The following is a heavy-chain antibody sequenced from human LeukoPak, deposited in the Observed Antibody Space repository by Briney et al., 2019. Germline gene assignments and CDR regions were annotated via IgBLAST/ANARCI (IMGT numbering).Heavy chain of an antibody. D-gene: IGHD4-17*01. V-gene: IGHV3-23*01. CDR1: GFTFSNYA. J-gene: IGHJ3*02. CDR2: ISGRGDST. Sequence: EGSLRLSCAASGFTFSNYAMNWVRQTPGKGLEWVSKISGRGDSTYYADSVKGRFTISRDNSKNTLYLQMHNLRAEDTALYYCATEVTTYAFDIWGQGTMVTVSS. CDR3: ATEVTTYAFDI.